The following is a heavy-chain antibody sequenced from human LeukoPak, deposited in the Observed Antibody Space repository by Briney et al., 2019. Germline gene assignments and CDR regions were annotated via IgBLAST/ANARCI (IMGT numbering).Heavy chain of an antibody. V-gene: IGHV1-2*02. CDR1: GAILHGYY. CDR3: ARENWYYDH. Sequence: GASVKVPCKAYGAILHGYYMPWGGQDPGQGVEWMGWISPDGGVTNYAQKFQGRVTLTRDSATTTDYMELSRLTSDDTAVYYCARENWYYDHWGQGTLVTVSS. J-gene: IGHJ4*02. CDR2: ISPDGGVT.